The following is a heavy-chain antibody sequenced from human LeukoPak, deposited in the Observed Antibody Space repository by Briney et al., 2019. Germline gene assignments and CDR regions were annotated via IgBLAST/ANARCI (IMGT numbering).Heavy chain of an antibody. CDR1: GFTFRSYW. J-gene: IGHJ4*02. Sequence: GGSLRPSCAASGFTFRSYWMTWVRQPPGKGLEWVANIKEDGSEEYYADSMKGRFTISRDNAKNSLYLQMNSLRAEDTAVYYCARHIDWAFDNWGQGTLVIVSS. CDR3: ARHIDWAFDN. CDR2: IKEDGSEE. D-gene: IGHD3-9*01. V-gene: IGHV3-7*01.